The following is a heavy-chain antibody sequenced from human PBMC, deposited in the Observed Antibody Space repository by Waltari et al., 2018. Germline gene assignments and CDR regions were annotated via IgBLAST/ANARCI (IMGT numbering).Heavy chain of an antibody. V-gene: IGHV1-69-2*01. J-gene: IGHJ4*02. CDR1: GFEFGAIY. CDR2: VDPGEGTT. CDR3: TVSEVGKSFEK. D-gene: IGHD3-10*01. Sequence: VSLVQSGAEMRKPGTTLKISCQVYGFEFGAIYVHWGRQAPGKGLEWVGLVDPGEGTTLYAETFTGRVTTAADTSTNIVRMGVRGLRLEDAAVYYCTVSEVGKSFEKWGQGTLVTGSS.